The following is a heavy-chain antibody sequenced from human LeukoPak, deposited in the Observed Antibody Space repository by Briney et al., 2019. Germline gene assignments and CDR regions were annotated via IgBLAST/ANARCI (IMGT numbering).Heavy chain of an antibody. CDR3: AKEKGWELLRSYIDF. Sequence: GSLRLSCETSGFTFGSYGMHWVRQAPGKGLQWVAVISFDGTNTVYLDSVKGRFTISRDNSKNTLYLQMNSLTSEDTATYYCAKEKGWELLRSYIDFWGQGTLVTVYS. CDR1: GFTFGSYG. V-gene: IGHV3-30*18. D-gene: IGHD1-26*01. J-gene: IGHJ4*02. CDR2: ISFDGTNT.